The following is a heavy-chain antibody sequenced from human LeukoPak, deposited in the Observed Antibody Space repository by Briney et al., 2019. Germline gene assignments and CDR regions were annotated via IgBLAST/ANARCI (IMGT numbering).Heavy chain of an antibody. J-gene: IGHJ3*02. CDR3: ARDWDWRYAFDI. V-gene: IGHV3-48*01. CDR1: GFTFSSYS. CDR2: ISSSSSTI. Sequence: GGSLRLSRAASGFTFSSYSMNWVRQAPGKGLEWVSYISSSSSTIYYADSVKGRFTISIDNAKNSLYLQMNSLRAEDTAVYYCARDWDWRYAFDIWGQGTMVTVSS. D-gene: IGHD3/OR15-3a*01.